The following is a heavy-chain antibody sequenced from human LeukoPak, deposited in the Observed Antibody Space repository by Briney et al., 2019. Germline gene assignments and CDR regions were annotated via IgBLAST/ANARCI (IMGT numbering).Heavy chain of an antibody. J-gene: IGHJ4*02. CDR3: ARSYYCARDSTSCFYFDY. CDR1: GGTFSSYA. CDR2: IIPIFGTA. D-gene: IGHD2-2*01. V-gene: IGHV1-69*05. Sequence: ASVKVSCKASGGTFSSYAISWVRQAPGQGLEWMGGIIPIFGTANYAQKFQGRVTITTDESTSTAYMELSSLRSEDTAVYYCARSYYCARDSTSCFYFDYWGQGTLVTVSS.